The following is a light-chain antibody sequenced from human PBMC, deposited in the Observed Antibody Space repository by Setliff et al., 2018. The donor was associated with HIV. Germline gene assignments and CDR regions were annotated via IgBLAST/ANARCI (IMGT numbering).Light chain of an antibody. CDR3: NSYTSSSTLYV. CDR2: DVS. CDR1: SSDVGAYNY. Sequence: SALTQPASVSGSPGQSITISCTGTSSDVGAYNYVSWYQQHPGKAPKLMIYDVSNRPSGVSNRFSGSKSGNTASLTISGLQAEDEADYYCNSYTSSSTLYVFGSGTKVTVL. V-gene: IGLV2-14*03. J-gene: IGLJ1*01.